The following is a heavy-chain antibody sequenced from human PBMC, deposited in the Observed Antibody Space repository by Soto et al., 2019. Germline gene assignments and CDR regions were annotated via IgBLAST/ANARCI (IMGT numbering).Heavy chain of an antibody. V-gene: IGHV3-21*01. CDR3: ARDRAYCGGDCYDAFDI. Sequence: GGSLRLSCAASGFTFSSYSMNWVRQAPGKGLEWVSSISSSSSYIYYADSVKGRFTISRDNAKNSLYLQMNSLRAEDTAVYYCARDRAYCGGDCYDAFDIWGQGTMVTVSS. CDR1: GFTFSSYS. CDR2: ISSSSSYI. J-gene: IGHJ3*02. D-gene: IGHD2-21*02.